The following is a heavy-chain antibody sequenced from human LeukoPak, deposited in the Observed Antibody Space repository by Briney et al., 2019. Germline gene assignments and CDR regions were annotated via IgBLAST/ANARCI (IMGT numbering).Heavy chain of an antibody. CDR2: ISAYNGNT. V-gene: IGHV1-18*01. J-gene: IGHJ4*02. D-gene: IGHD3-3*01. Sequence: ASVKVSCKASGYTFTSYGISWVRQAPGQGLEWMGWISAYNGNTNYAQKLQGRVTMTTDTSTSIAYMELRSLRSDDTAVYYCARGRKSITIFGVVIIPFDYWGQGTLVTVSS. CDR3: ARGRKSITIFGVVIIPFDY. CDR1: GYTFTSYG.